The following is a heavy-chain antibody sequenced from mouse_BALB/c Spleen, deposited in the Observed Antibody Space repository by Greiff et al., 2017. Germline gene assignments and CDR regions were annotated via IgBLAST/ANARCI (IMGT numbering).Heavy chain of an antibody. CDR3: ARGGPGQGFAY. CDR2: ISNGGGST. D-gene: IGHD3-3*01. CDR1: GFTFSSYT. Sequence: EVKLVESGGGLVQPGGSLKLSCAASGFTFSSYTMSWVRQTPEKRLEWVAYISNGGGSTYYPDTVKGRFTISRDNAKNTLYLQMSSLKSEDTAMYYCARGGPGQGFAYWGQGTTLTVSS. J-gene: IGHJ2*01. V-gene: IGHV5-12-2*01.